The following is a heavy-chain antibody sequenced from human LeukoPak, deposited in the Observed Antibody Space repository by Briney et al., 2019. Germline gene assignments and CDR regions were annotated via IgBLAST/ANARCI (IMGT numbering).Heavy chain of an antibody. Sequence: SETLSLTCTVSGGSISGFFWSCIRQPAGQGLEWIGRIYTSGSTYYNPSLKSRLTMSVDTDTSKNQFSLKLSSVTAADTAVYYCARSGYNNWFDPWGQGTLVTVSS. J-gene: IGHJ5*02. D-gene: IGHD5-24*01. CDR3: ARSGYNNWFDP. V-gene: IGHV4-4*07. CDR1: GGSISGFF. CDR2: IYTSGST.